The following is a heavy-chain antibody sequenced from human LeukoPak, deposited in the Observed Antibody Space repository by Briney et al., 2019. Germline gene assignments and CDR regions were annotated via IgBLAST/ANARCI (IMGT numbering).Heavy chain of an antibody. D-gene: IGHD2-15*01. Sequence: ASVKVSCTASGYTFTSYGISWVRQAPGQGLEWMGWISAYNGNTNYAQKLQGRVTMTTDTSTSTAYMELRSLRSDDTAVYYCARTRSGGPYYYYYMDVWGKGTTVTVSS. CDR1: GYTFTSYG. CDR3: ARTRSGGPYYYYYMDV. CDR2: ISAYNGNT. V-gene: IGHV1-18*01. J-gene: IGHJ6*03.